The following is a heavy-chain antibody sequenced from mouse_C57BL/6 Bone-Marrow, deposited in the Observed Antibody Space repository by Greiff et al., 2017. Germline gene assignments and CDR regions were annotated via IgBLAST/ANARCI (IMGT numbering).Heavy chain of an antibody. CDR3: ARDEVYGLVAKAMDY. J-gene: IGHJ4*01. Sequence: EVKLQESGAELVKPGASVKLSCTASGFNIKDYYMHWVKQRTEQGLEWIGRIDPEDGETKYAPKFQGKATITADTSSNTAYLQLSSLTSEDTAVYYCARDEVYGLVAKAMDYWGQGTSVTVSS. CDR1: GFNIKDYY. CDR2: IDPEDGET. D-gene: IGHD1-1*01. V-gene: IGHV14-2*01.